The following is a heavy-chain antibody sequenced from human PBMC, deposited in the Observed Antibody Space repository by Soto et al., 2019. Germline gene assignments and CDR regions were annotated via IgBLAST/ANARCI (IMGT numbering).Heavy chain of an antibody. V-gene: IGHV1-18*01. CDR1: GYTFTSYG. J-gene: IGHJ5*02. Sequence: ASVKVACKASGYTFTSYGISWGRQAPGQGLEWMGWISAYNGNTNYAQKLQGRVTMTTDTSTSTAYMELRSLRSDDTAVYYCARDPVAGWFDPWGQGTLVTVSS. CDR2: ISAYNGNT. CDR3: ARDPVAGWFDP.